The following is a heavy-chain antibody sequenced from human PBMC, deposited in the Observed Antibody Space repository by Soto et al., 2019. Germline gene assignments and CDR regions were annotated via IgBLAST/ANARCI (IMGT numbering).Heavy chain of an antibody. J-gene: IGHJ4*02. CDR3: ARDRDWNYAGNFDY. Sequence: GGSLRLSCAASGFTFSTYWMTWVRQAPGKGLEWVANIKQDGSEKYYVDSVKGRFTISRDNAKNSLNLQMNSLRVEDTAVYYCARDRDWNYAGNFDYWGQGTLVTVSS. CDR1: GFTFSTYW. CDR2: IKQDGSEK. D-gene: IGHD1-7*01. V-gene: IGHV3-7*03.